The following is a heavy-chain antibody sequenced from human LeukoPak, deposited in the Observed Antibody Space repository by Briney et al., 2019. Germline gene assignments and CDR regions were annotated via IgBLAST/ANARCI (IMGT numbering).Heavy chain of an antibody. Sequence: GGSLSLSCAASGFTFSSYAMSWVRQAPGKGLEWVSAISGSGGSTYYADSVKGRFTISRDNSKNTLYLQMNSLRAEDTAVYYCAYDFWSGPICAEYFQHWGQGTLVTVSS. CDR3: AYDFWSGPICAEYFQH. CDR2: ISGSGGST. V-gene: IGHV3-23*01. J-gene: IGHJ1*01. CDR1: GFTFSSYA. D-gene: IGHD3-3*01.